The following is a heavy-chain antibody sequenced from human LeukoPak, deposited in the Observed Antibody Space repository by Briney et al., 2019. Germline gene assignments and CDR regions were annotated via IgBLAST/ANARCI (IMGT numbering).Heavy chain of an antibody. Sequence: GGSLRLSCAASGFTFSSYAMNWVRQAPGKGLEWVSSISGSGNRTYYADSVKGRFTISRDNSKNTLFLQMNSLRAEDTAVYYCAKNLYCGGGSCYPSTLGMDVWGQGTTVTVSS. CDR1: GFTFSSYA. D-gene: IGHD2-15*01. CDR2: ISGSGNRT. J-gene: IGHJ6*02. V-gene: IGHV3-23*01. CDR3: AKNLYCGGGSCYPSTLGMDV.